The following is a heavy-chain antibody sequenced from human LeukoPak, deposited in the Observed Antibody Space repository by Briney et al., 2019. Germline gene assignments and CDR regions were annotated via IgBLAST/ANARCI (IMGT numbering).Heavy chain of an antibody. J-gene: IGHJ4*02. CDR2: IIPILGIT. CDR3: ARVRRWRGYDEGLYY. D-gene: IGHD5-12*01. Sequence: GASVKVSFKASVGTVSSYAISWVRQAPGQGLEWMGRIIPILGITNYAQKFQGRVTITADKSTSKAYLKLSSLTSEDTAVYYCARVRRWRGYDEGLYYWGQGTLVTVSS. CDR1: VGTVSSYA. V-gene: IGHV1-69*04.